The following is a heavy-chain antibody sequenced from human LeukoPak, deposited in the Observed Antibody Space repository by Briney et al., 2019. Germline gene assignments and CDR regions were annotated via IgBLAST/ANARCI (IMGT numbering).Heavy chain of an antibody. Sequence: ASVKVSCKASGYTFTTYYMHWVRQAPGQGLEWMGIINPSGGSTSYAQKFQGRVTMTTDTSTSTAYMELRSLRSDDTAVYYCARSGGSYRGGDYWGQGTLVTVSS. J-gene: IGHJ4*02. CDR2: INPSGGST. CDR3: ARSGGSYRGGDY. V-gene: IGHV1-46*01. D-gene: IGHD1-26*01. CDR1: GYTFTTYY.